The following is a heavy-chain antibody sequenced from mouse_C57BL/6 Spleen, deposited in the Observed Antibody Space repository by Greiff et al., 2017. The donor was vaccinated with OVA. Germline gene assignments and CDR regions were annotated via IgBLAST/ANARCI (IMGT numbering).Heavy chain of an antibody. D-gene: IGHD2-4*01. CDR3: ARSGGYYDYGGAY. CDR1: GYTFTSYW. Sequence: QVQLQQPGAELVRPGSSVKLSCKASGYTFTSYWMDWVKQRPGQGLEWIGNIYPSDSETHYNQKFKDKATLTVDKSSSTAYMQLSSLTSEDSAVYYCARSGGYYDYGGAYWGQGTLVTVSA. J-gene: IGHJ3*01. CDR2: IYPSDSET. V-gene: IGHV1-61*01.